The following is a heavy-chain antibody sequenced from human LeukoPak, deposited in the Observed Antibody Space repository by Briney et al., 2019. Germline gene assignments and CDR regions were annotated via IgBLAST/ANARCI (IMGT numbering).Heavy chain of an antibody. CDR1: GFTFSSYS. D-gene: IGHD3-22*01. Sequence: GGSLRLSCAASGFTFSSYSMNWVRQAPGKGLEWVSSISSSSSYIYHADSVKGRFTISRDNSKNTLYLQMNSLRAEDTAVYYCAKDRSQPLITMIVLGTWYYFDYWGQGTLVTVSS. CDR2: ISSSSSYI. J-gene: IGHJ4*02. CDR3: AKDRSQPLITMIVLGTWYYFDY. V-gene: IGHV3-21*01.